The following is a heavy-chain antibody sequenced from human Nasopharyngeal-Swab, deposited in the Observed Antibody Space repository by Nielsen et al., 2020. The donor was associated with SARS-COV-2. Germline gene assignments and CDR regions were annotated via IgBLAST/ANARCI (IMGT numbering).Heavy chain of an antibody. Sequence: GESLKISCEASGFTFSKYWMHWVRQTPGTGLVWVSRVNEDGTTTTYADSVKGRFTIYRDNVQNTLYLQMHGPKAEDTAFYYCVRDLAGTYGSWGQGTLVTVSS. D-gene: IGHD4-17*01. CDR1: GFTFSKYW. CDR3: VRDLAGTYGS. CDR2: VNEDGTTT. J-gene: IGHJ5*02. V-gene: IGHV3-74*01.